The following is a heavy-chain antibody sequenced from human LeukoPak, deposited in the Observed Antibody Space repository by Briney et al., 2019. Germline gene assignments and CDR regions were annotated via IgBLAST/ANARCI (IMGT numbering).Heavy chain of an antibody. CDR1: GGSISSYY. D-gene: IGHD3-3*01. CDR2: IYYSGST. J-gene: IGHJ3*02. Sequence: SETLSLTCTVSGGSISSYYWSWIRQPPGKGLEWIGYIYYSGSTNYNPSLKSRVTISVDTSKNQFSLKLSSVTAADTAVYYCARALHFGVDDAFDIWGQGTMVTVSS. V-gene: IGHV4-59*01. CDR3: ARALHFGVDDAFDI.